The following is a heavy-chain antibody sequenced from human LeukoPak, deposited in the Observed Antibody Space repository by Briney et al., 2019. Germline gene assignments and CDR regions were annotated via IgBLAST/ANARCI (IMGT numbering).Heavy chain of an antibody. Sequence: SETLSLTCNVSGGSINSRSYSWGWVRQPPGKGLQWIGSVYYSGSLNYNGKTYYNPSLKTRVTISVDTSKNRFSLRLSSVTAADTAVYYCASLKWASNYDNYYTDVWGEGTMVTVSS. CDR3: ASLKWASNYDNYYTDV. J-gene: IGHJ6*03. CDR2: VYYSGSLNYNGKT. D-gene: IGHD1-26*01. CDR1: GGSINSRSYS. V-gene: IGHV4-39*07.